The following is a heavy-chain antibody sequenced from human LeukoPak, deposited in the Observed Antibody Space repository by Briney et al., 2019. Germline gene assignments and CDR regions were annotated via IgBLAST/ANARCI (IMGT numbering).Heavy chain of an antibody. V-gene: IGHV3-15*01. Sequence: GGSLRLSCAASGFSLSNAWMIWVRQAPGKGLEWVGRIKSRTDGGTRDYAAPVKGRFTISRDDSKNTLYLQMNSLKTDHTAVYYCTTIRAAGGLWGQGTLVTVSS. J-gene: IGHJ4*02. CDR3: TTIRAAGGL. D-gene: IGHD6-13*01. CDR1: GFSLSNAW. CDR2: IKSRTDGGTR.